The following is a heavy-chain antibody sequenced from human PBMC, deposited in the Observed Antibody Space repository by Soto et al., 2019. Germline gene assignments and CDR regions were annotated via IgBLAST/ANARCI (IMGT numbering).Heavy chain of an antibody. CDR2: INPNSGGT. CDR1: GYTFTGYY. V-gene: IGHV1-2*02. D-gene: IGHD5-12*01. J-gene: IGHJ3*02. Sequence: ASVKVSCKASGYTFTGYYMHWVGQAPGQGREWMGWINPNSGGTNYAQKFQGRVTMTRDTSISTAYMELSRLRSDDTAVYYCARPIRLALVPTIAHADAFDIWGQGTMVTVSS. CDR3: ARPIRLALVPTIAHADAFDI.